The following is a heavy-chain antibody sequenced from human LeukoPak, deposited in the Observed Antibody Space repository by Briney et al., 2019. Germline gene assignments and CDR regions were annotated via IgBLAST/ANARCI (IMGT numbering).Heavy chain of an antibody. V-gene: IGHV3-33*08. CDR2: IWYDGSNK. CDR3: ARENTAMAFDY. CDR1: GFTFSGYS. D-gene: IGHD5-18*01. J-gene: IGHJ4*02. Sequence: GGSLRLSCAASGFTFSGYSMNWVRQAPGKGLEWVAVIWYDGSNKYYADSVKGRFTISRDNSKNTLYLQMNSLRAEDTAVYYCARENTAMAFDYWGQGTLVTVSS.